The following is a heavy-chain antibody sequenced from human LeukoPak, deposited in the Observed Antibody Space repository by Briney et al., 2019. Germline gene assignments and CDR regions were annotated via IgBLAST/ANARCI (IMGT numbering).Heavy chain of an antibody. CDR2: INHSGST. V-gene: IGHV4-34*01. CDR1: GGSFSGYY. Sequence: PSETLSLTCAVYGGSFSGYYWSWIRQPPGKGLEWIGEINHSGSTNYNPSLKSRVTISVDTSKNQFSLKLSSVTAADTAVYYCAGIRIAAAAYYWGQVTLVTVSS. CDR3: AGIRIAAAAYY. J-gene: IGHJ4*02. D-gene: IGHD6-13*01.